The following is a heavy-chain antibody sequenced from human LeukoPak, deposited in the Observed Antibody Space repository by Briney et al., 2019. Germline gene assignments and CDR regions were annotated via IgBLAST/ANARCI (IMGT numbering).Heavy chain of an antibody. CDR2: IYSGGST. CDR1: GFTVSSNY. CDR3: AKDGEYSSSSGGFFDY. V-gene: IGHV3-53*05. D-gene: IGHD6-6*01. Sequence: GGSLRLSCAASGFTVSSNYMSWVRQAPGKGLEWVSVIYSGGSTYYADSVKGRFTISRDNSKNTLYLQMNSLRAEDTAVYYCAKDGEYSSSSGGFFDYWGQGTLVTVSS. J-gene: IGHJ4*02.